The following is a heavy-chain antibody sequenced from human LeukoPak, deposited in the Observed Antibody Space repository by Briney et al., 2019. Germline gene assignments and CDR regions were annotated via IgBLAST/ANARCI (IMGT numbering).Heavy chain of an antibody. CDR1: GDSVSSNSAA. V-gene: IGHV6-1*01. CDR2: TYYRSKWYN. Sequence: SQTLSLTCAISGDSVSSNSAAWNWIRQSPSRGLEWLGRTYYRSKWYNDYAVSVKSRITINPDTSKNQFSLQLNSVTPEDTAVYYCARAKNYSSSSHRNGTNHYYYYMDVWGKGTTVTVSS. J-gene: IGHJ6*03. D-gene: IGHD6-6*01. CDR3: ARAKNYSSSSHRNGTNHYYYYMDV.